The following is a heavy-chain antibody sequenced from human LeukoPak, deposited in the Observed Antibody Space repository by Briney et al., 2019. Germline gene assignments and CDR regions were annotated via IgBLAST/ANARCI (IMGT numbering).Heavy chain of an antibody. CDR1: GFTFSSYG. V-gene: IGHV3-30*02. CDR2: IRYDGSNK. D-gene: IGHD3-9*01. J-gene: IGHJ3*02. Sequence: GGSLRLSCAASGFTFSSYGMHWVRQAPGKGLEWVAFIRYDGSNKYYADSVKGRFTISRDNSKNTLYLQMNSLRAEDTAVYYCAKEKYDILTGYPTPDAFDIWGQGTMVTVSS. CDR3: AKEKYDILTGYPTPDAFDI.